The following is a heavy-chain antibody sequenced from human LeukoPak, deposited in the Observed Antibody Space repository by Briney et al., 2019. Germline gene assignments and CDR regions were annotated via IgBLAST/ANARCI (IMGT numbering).Heavy chain of an antibody. CDR1: GYTFTSYG. D-gene: IGHD3-3*01. J-gene: IGHJ5*02. CDR3: ARDKLRFLEWLGDNWFDP. CDR2: ISAYNGNT. Sequence: GASVKVSCKASGYTFTSYGISWVRQAPGQGLEWMGWISAYNGNTNYAQKLQGRVTMTTDTPTSTAYMELRSLRSDDTAVYYCARDKLRFLEWLGDNWFDPWGQGTLVTVSS. V-gene: IGHV1-18*01.